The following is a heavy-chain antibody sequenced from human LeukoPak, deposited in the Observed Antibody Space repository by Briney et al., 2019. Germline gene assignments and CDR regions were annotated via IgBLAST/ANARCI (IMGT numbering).Heavy chain of an antibody. CDR2: IYYSGST. CDR1: GGSISSSSYY. CDR3: ARVGIAAAGSPNDAFDI. D-gene: IGHD6-13*01. Sequence: SETLSLTCTVSGGSISSSSYYWGWIRQPPGKGLEWIGSIYYSGSTNYNPSLKSRVTISVDTSKNQFSLKLSSVTAADTAVYYCARVGIAAAGSPNDAFDIWGQGTMVTVSS. J-gene: IGHJ3*02. V-gene: IGHV4-39*07.